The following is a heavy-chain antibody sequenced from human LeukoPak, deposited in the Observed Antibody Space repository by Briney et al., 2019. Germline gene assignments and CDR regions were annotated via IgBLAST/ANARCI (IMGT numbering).Heavy chain of an antibody. J-gene: IGHJ4*02. Sequence: SETLSLTCTVSGGSISSYYWSWIRQPPGQGLEWIGYIDYSGSTNYNPSLKSRVTISVDTSKNQFSLKLSSVTAADTAVYYCAREGYCSGGSCYSPYFDYWGQGTLVTVSS. CDR2: IDYSGST. CDR1: GGSISSYY. D-gene: IGHD2-15*01. CDR3: AREGYCSGGSCYSPYFDY. V-gene: IGHV4-59*01.